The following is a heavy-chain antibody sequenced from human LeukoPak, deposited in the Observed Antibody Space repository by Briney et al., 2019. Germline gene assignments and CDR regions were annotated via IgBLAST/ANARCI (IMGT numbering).Heavy chain of an antibody. V-gene: IGHV4-59*01. CDR3: AREWCSGGSCYQSNWFDP. Sequence: SETLSLTCTVSGGSISSYYWSWIRQPPGKGLEWIEYIYYSGSTNYNPSLKSRVTISVDTSKNQFSLKLSSVTAADTAVYYCAREWCSGGSCYQSNWFDPWGQGTLVTVSS. J-gene: IGHJ5*02. CDR1: GGSISSYY. CDR2: IYYSGST. D-gene: IGHD2-15*01.